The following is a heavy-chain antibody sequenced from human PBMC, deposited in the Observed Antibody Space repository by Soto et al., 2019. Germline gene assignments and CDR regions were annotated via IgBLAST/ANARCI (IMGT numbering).Heavy chain of an antibody. CDR3: ARGLAVGYNWSDP. J-gene: IGHJ5*02. D-gene: IGHD3-16*01. CDR2: INHSGST. Sequence: PSETLSLTCAVYGGSFSGYYWSWIRQPPGKGLEWIGEINHSGSTNYNPSLKSRVTISVDTSKNQFSLKLSSVTAADTAVYYCARGLAVGYNWSDPWGQGTLVTVSS. V-gene: IGHV4-34*01. CDR1: GGSFSGYY.